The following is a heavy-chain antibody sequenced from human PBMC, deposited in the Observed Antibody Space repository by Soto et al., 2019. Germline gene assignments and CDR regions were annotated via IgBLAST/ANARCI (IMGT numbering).Heavy chain of an antibody. J-gene: IGHJ4*02. Sequence: GGSLRLSCAASGFTFSNFYMSWVRQAPGKGLEWVANIKQDGSEKYYGDSVKGRFSISRDNTKNSLYLQMNGLRDEDTAVYYCARYLSSGPIDYWGQGTLVTVSS. CDR1: GFTFSNFY. CDR3: ARYLSSGPIDY. D-gene: IGHD2-8*02. V-gene: IGHV3-7*01. CDR2: IKQDGSEK.